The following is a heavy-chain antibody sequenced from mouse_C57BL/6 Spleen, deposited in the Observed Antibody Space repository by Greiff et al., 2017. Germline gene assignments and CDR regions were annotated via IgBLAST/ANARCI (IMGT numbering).Heavy chain of an antibody. CDR1: GFTFSSYA. D-gene: IGHD2-4*01. CDR2: ISDGGSYT. Sequence: EVQGVESGGGLVKPGGSLKLSCAASGFTFSSYAMSWVRQTPEKRLEWVATISDGGSYTYYPDNVKGRFTISRDNAKNHLYLQMSHLKSEDTAMYYCARAYDSDPYWYFDVWGTGTTVTVSS. V-gene: IGHV5-4*01. J-gene: IGHJ1*03. CDR3: ARAYDSDPYWYFDV.